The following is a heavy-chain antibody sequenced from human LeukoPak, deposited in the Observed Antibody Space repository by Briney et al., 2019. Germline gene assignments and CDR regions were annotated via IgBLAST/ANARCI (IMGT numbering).Heavy chain of an antibody. J-gene: IGHJ4*02. CDR1: GGSIHSY. D-gene: IGHD3-22*01. CDR2: ISGSGTI. Sequence: SETLSLPCTVSGGSIHSYWSWIRQPAGKGLEWIGRISGSGTITYNPALQSRLTISIDTSKNQFSLKLMSVTAADTAVYYCARDRYYYDSSGYLFDYWGQGTLVTVSS. CDR3: ARDRYYYDSSGYLFDY. V-gene: IGHV4-4*07.